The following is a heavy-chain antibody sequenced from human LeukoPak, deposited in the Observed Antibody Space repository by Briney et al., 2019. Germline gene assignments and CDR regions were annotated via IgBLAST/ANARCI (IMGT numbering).Heavy chain of an antibody. CDR2: IYTSGST. V-gene: IGHV4-4*09. CDR3: ARRTDY. CDR1: GGSISSYY. J-gene: IGHJ4*02. Sequence: SETLSLTCTVSGGSISSYYWSWIRQPPGKGLEWIGYIYTSGSTNNNPSLKSRVTISVDTSKNQFSLKLSSVTAADTAVYYCARRTDYWGQGTLVTVSS. D-gene: IGHD1-1*01.